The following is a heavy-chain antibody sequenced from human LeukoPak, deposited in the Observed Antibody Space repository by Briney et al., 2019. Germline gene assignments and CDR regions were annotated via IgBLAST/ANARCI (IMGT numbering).Heavy chain of an antibody. D-gene: IGHD4-17*01. CDR2: ISYDGSNK. CDR3: AKDPTGYGDYFDY. J-gene: IGHJ4*02. CDR1: GSTFSSYG. V-gene: IGHV3-30*18. Sequence: GGSLRLSCAASGSTFSSYGMHWVRQAPGKGLEWVAVISYDGSNKYYADSVKGRFTISRDNSKNTLYLQMNSLRAEDTAVYYCAKDPTGYGDYFDYWGQGTLVTVSS.